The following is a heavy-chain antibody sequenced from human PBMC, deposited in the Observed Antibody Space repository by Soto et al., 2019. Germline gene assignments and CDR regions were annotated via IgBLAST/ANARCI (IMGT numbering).Heavy chain of an antibody. J-gene: IGHJ4*02. CDR1: GGSISIISYY. CDR3: ASTGYCSGGSCYSSRGFDY. Sequence: LSLTCTVSGGSISIISYYWGWIRQPPGKGLEWIGSIYYSGSTYYNPSLKSRVTISVDTSKNQFSLKLSSVTAADTAVYYCASTGYCSGGSCYSSRGFDYWGKVTLVTNSS. D-gene: IGHD2-15*01. V-gene: IGHV4-39*01. CDR2: IYYSGST.